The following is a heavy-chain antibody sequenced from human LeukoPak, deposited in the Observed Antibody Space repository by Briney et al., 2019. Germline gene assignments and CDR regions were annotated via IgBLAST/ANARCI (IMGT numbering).Heavy chain of an antibody. V-gene: IGHV3-53*01. CDR1: GFTVSGNY. CDR3: LIVATIKGHYYGMDA. D-gene: IGHD5-12*01. J-gene: IGHJ6*02. Sequence: GGSLRLSCAASGFTVSGNYMSWVRQAPGRGLECVAVIYSGGSTYHADSVKGRFTISRDNSKNTLYLQMNSLRAEGTAIYYCLIVATIKGHYYGMDAWGQGTTVTVSS. CDR2: IYSGGST.